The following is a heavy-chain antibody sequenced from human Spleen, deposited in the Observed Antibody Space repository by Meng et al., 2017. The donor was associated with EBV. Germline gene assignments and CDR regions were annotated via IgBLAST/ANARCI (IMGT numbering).Heavy chain of an antibody. CDR3: ARGLSSFDY. J-gene: IGHJ4*02. CDR1: GFSLSSDEVG. D-gene: IGHD3-16*02. CDR2: IYWDGDK. Sequence: QITLKESGPTLVKPXXXXTLTCTFSGFSLSSDEVGVGWIRQPPGKALELLALIYWDGDKRYSPSLKSRLTITKNTSRNQVVLAMTNMDPVDTATYYCARGLSSFDYWGQGTLVTVSS. V-gene: IGHV2-5*02.